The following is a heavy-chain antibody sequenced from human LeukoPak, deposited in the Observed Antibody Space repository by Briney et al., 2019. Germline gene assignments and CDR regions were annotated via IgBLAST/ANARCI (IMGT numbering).Heavy chain of an antibody. V-gene: IGHV1-69*02. D-gene: IGHD4-17*01. J-gene: IGHJ4*02. Sequence: SVKVSCKASGGTFSSYTISWVRQAPGQGLEWMGGIIPILGIANYAQKFQGRVTITADKSTSTAYMELSSLRSEDTAVYCCARYDYGDTDYWGQGTLVTVSS. CDR1: GGTFSSYT. CDR2: IIPILGIA. CDR3: ARYDYGDTDY.